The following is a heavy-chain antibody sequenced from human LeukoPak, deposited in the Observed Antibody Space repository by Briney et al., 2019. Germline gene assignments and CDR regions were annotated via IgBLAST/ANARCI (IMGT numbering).Heavy chain of an antibody. CDR1: GFTFSDYS. CDR2: ISFNSEYI. J-gene: IGHJ6*04. D-gene: IGHD2/OR15-2a*01. V-gene: IGHV3-21*01. CDR3: ARVCTGPTCSPYYYSGLDV. Sequence: GGSLRLSCAASGFTFSDYSMNWVRRAPGKGLQWVSSISFNSEYIYYAYSVEGRSTISRDNAKNSLSLQMTRLRDDETAVYSCARVCTGPTCSPYYYSGLDVWGKGTTVTVSS.